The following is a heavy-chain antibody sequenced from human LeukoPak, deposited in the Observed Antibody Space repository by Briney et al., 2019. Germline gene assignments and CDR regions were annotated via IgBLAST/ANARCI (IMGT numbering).Heavy chain of an antibody. V-gene: IGHV3-7*01. J-gene: IGHJ4*02. CDR3: ARDVGANTNDY. Sequence: GSLRLSCAASGFTFSTSWMSWVRQAPEKGLEGVGCIKEDGSAEYYVDSVKGRFTISRDNAKNSLYLQMHSLRVDDTAVYYCARDVGANTNDYWGQGTLVTVSS. D-gene: IGHD1-26*01. CDR2: IKEDGSAE. CDR1: GFTFSTSW.